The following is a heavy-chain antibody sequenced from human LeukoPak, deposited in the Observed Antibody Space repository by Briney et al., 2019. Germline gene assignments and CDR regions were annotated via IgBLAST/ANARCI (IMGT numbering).Heavy chain of an antibody. Sequence: GGSLRLSCAASGFTLSSYSMNWVRQAPGKGLEWVSSISSSSSYIYYADSVKGRFTISRDNAKNSLYLQMNSLRAEDTAVYYCARDHGASTYCGGDCYRNDAFDIWGQGTMVTVSS. CDR3: ARDHGASTYCGGDCYRNDAFDI. J-gene: IGHJ3*02. CDR2: ISSSSSYI. D-gene: IGHD2-21*02. V-gene: IGHV3-21*01. CDR1: GFTLSSYS.